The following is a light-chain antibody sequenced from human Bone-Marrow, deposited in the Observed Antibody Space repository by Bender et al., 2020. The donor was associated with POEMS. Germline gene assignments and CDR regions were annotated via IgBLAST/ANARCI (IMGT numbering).Light chain of an antibody. CDR3: SSYTSSYTLV. Sequence: QSALTQPASVSGSPGQSITISCTGTSSDVGGYNYVSWYQQHPGGVPKLLIYDVSYRPSGVSTRFSGSKSGNTASLTISGLQTEDEADYYCSSYTSSYTLVFGTGTKVTVL. CDR2: DVS. V-gene: IGLV2-14*01. CDR1: SSDVGGYNY. J-gene: IGLJ1*01.